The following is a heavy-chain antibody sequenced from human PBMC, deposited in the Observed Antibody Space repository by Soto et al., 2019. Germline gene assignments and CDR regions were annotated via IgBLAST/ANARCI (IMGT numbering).Heavy chain of an antibody. V-gene: IGHV5-51*01. Sequence: PGESLKISCEASGYTFANYWIGWVRQMPGKGLELMGIIYPIESDARYSPSFQGQVIISADKSINTAYLQWSSLRASDTAIYYCVRRGRSGGSSYSGWFDHWGQGTLVTVSS. CDR1: GYTFANYW. CDR2: IYPIESDA. CDR3: VRRGRSGGSSYSGWFDH. J-gene: IGHJ5*02. D-gene: IGHD2-15*01.